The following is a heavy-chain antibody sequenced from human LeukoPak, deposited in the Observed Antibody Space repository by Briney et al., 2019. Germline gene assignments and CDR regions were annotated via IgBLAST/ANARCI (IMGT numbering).Heavy chain of an antibody. D-gene: IGHD2-2*02. CDR3: ARGLDCSSTSCYTGYYYYYMDV. CDR1: GGSISSYY. V-gene: IGHV4-59*12. CDR2: IYYSGST. Sequence: SETLSLTCTVSGGSISSYYWSWIRQPPGKGLEWIGYIYYSGSTNYNPSLKSRVTISVDTSKNQFSLKLSSVTAADTAVYYCARGLDCSSTSCYTGYYYYYMDVWGKGTTVTVSS. J-gene: IGHJ6*03.